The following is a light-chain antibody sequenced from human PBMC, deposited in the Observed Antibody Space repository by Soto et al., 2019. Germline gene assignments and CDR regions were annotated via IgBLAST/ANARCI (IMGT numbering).Light chain of an antibody. V-gene: IGKV3-20*01. CDR3: QQYGSSLFT. Sequence: EIVLTQSPGTLSLSPGERATLSCRASQSVSSSYLAWYQQKPGQASRLLIYGASSRATGIPDRFSGSGSGTDFTLTISRLEPEDFAVYYCQQYGSSLFTFGPGTKEDIK. CDR1: QSVSSSY. CDR2: GAS. J-gene: IGKJ3*01.